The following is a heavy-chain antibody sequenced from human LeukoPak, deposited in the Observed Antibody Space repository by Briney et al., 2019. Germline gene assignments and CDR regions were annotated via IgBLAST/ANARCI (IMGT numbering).Heavy chain of an antibody. V-gene: IGHV4-39*01. J-gene: IGHJ5*02. D-gene: IGHD1-26*01. CDR3: ARQGAFDP. CDR2: IYYTGST. CDR1: GGSITTSTYY. Sequence: PSETLSLTCTASGGSITTSTYYWGWIRPPPGKGLEWIGSIYYTGSTYYNPSLKSRLTMSVDTSKNQFSLRLNSVTAADTAVYYCARQGAFDPRGQGTLVTVSS.